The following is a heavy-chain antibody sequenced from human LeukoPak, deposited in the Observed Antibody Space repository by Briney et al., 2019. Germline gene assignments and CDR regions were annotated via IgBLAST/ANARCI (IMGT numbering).Heavy chain of an antibody. CDR3: ARQVGLYYFDF. CDR1: GDSDSTSDYF. J-gene: IGHJ4*02. Sequence: SETLSLTCTVSGDSDSTSDYFRGGIRQPPGKGLEWIGTISYSGNPYFNPSLKSRVTISVDTSKNQFSLKLSSVTAADTAVYYCARQVGLYYFDFWGQGTLVTVSS. V-gene: IGHV4-39*01. CDR2: ISYSGNP.